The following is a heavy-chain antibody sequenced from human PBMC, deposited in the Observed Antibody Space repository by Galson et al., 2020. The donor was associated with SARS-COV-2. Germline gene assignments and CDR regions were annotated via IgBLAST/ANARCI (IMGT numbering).Heavy chain of an antibody. D-gene: IGHD6-19*01. CDR1: GFTFSNHA. Sequence: GESLKISCAASGFTFSNHAMHWVRQAPGKGLEWVAQIFFDGSEKYYGDSVRGRFTISRDSSKNTVYLQMNNLRVDDTAVYYCARDGQSSRGCGFDYWGQGSLLTVSS. CDR2: IFFDGSEK. CDR3: ARDGQSSRGCGFDY. J-gene: IGHJ4*02. V-gene: IGHV3-33*01.